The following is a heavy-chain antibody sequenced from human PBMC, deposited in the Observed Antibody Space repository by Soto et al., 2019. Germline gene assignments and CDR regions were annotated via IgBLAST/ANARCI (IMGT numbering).Heavy chain of an antibody. CDR3: ANGYCSSTSCQTNYYYYYGMDV. CDR2: ISGSGGST. Sequence: PGGSLRLSCAASGFTFSSYAMSWVRQAPGKGLEWVSAISGSGGSTYYADSVKGRFTISRDNSKNTLYLQMNSLRAEDTAVYYCANGYCSSTSCQTNYYYYYGMDVWGQGTTVTVSS. V-gene: IGHV3-23*01. J-gene: IGHJ6*02. CDR1: GFTFSSYA. D-gene: IGHD2-2*01.